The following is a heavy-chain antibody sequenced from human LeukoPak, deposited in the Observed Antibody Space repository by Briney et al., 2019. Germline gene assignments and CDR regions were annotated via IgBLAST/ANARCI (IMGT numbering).Heavy chain of an antibody. CDR2: ISSSGSTI. V-gene: IGHV3-48*03. CDR1: GFTFSSYE. D-gene: IGHD3-10*01. CDR3: ARGPLLWFGQTTDYMDV. Sequence: GGSLRLSCAASGFTFSSYEMNWVRQAPGKGLEWVSYISSSGSTIYYADSVKGRFTISRDNAKKSLYLQIDSLRAEDTAVYYCARGPLLWFGQTTDYMDVWGKGTTVTISS. J-gene: IGHJ6*03.